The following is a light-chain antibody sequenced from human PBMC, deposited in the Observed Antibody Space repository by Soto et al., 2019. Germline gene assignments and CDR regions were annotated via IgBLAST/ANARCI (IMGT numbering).Light chain of an antibody. J-gene: IGKJ5*01. Sequence: EMQLTQSPATLSLSLGERATLFCRASQTIRSNSLTWYQQRPGQAPRLLIYAASSRATGIPERFSGSGSGTEFTLTIRSLQSEDFAVYYCQQYNNWPLTFGQGTRLEIK. CDR3: QQYNNWPLT. CDR1: QTIRSN. V-gene: IGKV3D-15*01. CDR2: AAS.